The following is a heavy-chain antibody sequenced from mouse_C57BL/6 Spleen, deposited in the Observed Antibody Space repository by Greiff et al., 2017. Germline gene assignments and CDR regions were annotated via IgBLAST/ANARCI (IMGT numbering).Heavy chain of an antibody. V-gene: IGHV1-77*01. CDR2: IGPGSGST. D-gene: IGHD2-1*01. Sequence: VQGVESGAELVKPGASVKISCKASGYTFTDYYINWVKQRPGQGLEWIGKIGPGSGSTYYNEKFKGKATLTADKSSSTAYMQLSSLTSEDSAVYFCASLLWYPHWYFDVWGTGTTVTVSS. CDR1: GYTFTDYY. CDR3: ASLLWYPHWYFDV. J-gene: IGHJ1*03.